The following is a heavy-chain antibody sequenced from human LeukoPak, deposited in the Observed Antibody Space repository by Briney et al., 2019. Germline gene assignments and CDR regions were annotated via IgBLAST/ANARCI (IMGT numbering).Heavy chain of an antibody. CDR2: ISYDGSNK. V-gene: IGHV3-30*04. D-gene: IGHD5-12*01. Sequence: GGSLRLSCAASGFTFSSYAMHWVRQAPGKGLEWVAVISYDGSNKYYADSVKGRFTISRDNSKNTLYMQMNSLRAADTAVYYCAKGLAYTGYDYWFDPWGQGTLVTVSS. CDR3: AKGLAYTGYDYWFDP. J-gene: IGHJ5*02. CDR1: GFTFSSYA.